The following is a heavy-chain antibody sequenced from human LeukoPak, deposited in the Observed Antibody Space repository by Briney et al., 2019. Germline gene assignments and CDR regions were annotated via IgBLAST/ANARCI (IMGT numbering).Heavy chain of an antibody. V-gene: IGHV4-38-2*02. J-gene: IGHJ5*02. Sequence: SETLSLTCTVSGYSISSGYYWGWIRQSPGKGLEWIGSIYNSGSTYYNPSLKSRVTISIDTSKNQFSLKLSSVTAADTAVYYCARGRRNWFDPWGQGTLVTVSS. CDR3: ARGRRNWFDP. CDR1: GYSISSGYY. D-gene: IGHD1-14*01. CDR2: IYNSGST.